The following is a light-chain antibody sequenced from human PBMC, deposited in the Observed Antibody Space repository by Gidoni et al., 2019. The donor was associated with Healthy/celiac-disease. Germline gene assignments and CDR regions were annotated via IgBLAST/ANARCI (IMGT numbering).Light chain of an antibody. J-gene: IGKJ1*01. CDR3: QQYNSYPWT. V-gene: IGKV1-5*03. CDR2: KAS. Sequence: DIQMTPSPSTLSASVGDSVTSTCRARQSISSWLAWYQQKPGKDPKLLIYKASSLESGVPSRFSGRGAGTEFTLTISSRQPDDVATYYCQQYNSYPWTFGQGTKVESK. CDR1: QSISSW.